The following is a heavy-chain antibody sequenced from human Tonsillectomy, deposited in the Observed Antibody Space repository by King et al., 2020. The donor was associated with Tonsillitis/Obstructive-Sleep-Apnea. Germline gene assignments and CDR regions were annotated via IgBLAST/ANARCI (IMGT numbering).Heavy chain of an antibody. V-gene: IGHV4-31*03. CDR2: IYYSGST. CDR1: GGSISSGGYY. Sequence: VQLQESGPGLVKPSQTLSLNCSVSGGSISSGGYYWTWVRQHPGKGLEWIGYIYYSGSTNYNPSIQSRVTMSVDSPKNQFSLKLTALTAADTAVYYCARSLVSWSGTAYYYYGMAVWCQGTTVIVSS. J-gene: IGHJ6*02. CDR3: ARSLVSWSGTAYYYYGMAV. D-gene: IGHD6-13*01.